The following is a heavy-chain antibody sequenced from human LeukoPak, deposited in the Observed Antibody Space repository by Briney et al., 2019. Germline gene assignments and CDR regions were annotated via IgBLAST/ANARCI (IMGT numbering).Heavy chain of an antibody. CDR2: IYYSGST. V-gene: IGHV4-59*01. D-gene: IGHD1-26*01. J-gene: IGHJ6*02. CDR3: ARGKWELPHMAHYYYYGMDV. CDR1: GDSISSYY. Sequence: SETLSLTCTVSGDSISSYYWSWIRQPPGKGLEWIGYIYYSGSTNYNPSLKSRVTISVDTSKNQFSLKLSSVTAADTAVYYCARGKWELPHMAHYYYYGMDVWGQGTTVTVSS.